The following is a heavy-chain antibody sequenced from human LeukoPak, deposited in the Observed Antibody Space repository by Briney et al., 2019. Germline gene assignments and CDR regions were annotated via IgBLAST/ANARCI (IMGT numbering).Heavy chain of an antibody. CDR3: ARDLRSSSWPYYYYYMDV. D-gene: IGHD6-13*01. CDR2: IYNSGST. V-gene: IGHV4-59*01. J-gene: IGHJ6*03. CDR1: GGSISSYY. Sequence: PSETLPLTCTVSGGSISSYYWSWIRQPPGKGLEWIGYIYNSGSTNYKPSLKSRVTISVDTSKNQISLKLSSVTAADTAVYYCARDLRSSSWPYYYYYMDVWGKGTTVTVSS.